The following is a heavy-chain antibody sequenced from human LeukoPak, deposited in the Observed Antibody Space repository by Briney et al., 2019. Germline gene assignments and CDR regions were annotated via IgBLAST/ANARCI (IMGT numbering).Heavy chain of an antibody. J-gene: IGHJ4*02. V-gene: IGHV3-21*01. D-gene: IGHD1-26*01. CDR3: ARDQVGATTGGDSY. CDR1: GFTFSNYG. CDR2: ISSSSSYI. Sequence: GGSLRLSCVASGFTFSNYGMSWVRQAPGKGLEWVSSISSSSSYIYYADSVKGRFTISRDNAKNSLYLQMNSLRAEDTAVYYCARDQVGATTGGDSYWGQGTLVTVSS.